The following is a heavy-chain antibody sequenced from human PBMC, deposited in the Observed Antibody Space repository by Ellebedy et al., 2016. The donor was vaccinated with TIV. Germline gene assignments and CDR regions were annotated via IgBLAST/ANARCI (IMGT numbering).Heavy chain of an antibody. CDR3: VRSFGRVFDP. CDR2: INTDGTTT. D-gene: IGHD3-10*01. J-gene: IGHJ5*02. CDR1: GFPFSNYW. Sequence: GGSLRLSXVASGFPFSNYWMHWVRQVPGKGLMWVSRINTDGTTTRYADSVKGRFTISRDNAKNTVFLQMKSLTAKDTAVYYCVRSFGRVFDPWGQGTLVTVSS. V-gene: IGHV3-74*01.